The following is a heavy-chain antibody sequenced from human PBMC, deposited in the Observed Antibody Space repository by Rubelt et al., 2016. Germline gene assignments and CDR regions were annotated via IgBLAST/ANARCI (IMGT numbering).Heavy chain of an antibody. D-gene: IGHD2-2*01. CDR2: IKSKTDGGTT. CDR3: TTGYCSSTSCYFDY. V-gene: IGHV3-15*01. J-gene: IGHJ4*02. Sequence: LQLQESGPGLVKPSETLSLTCTVSGGSISSSSYYWGWIRQPPGKRLEWVGRIKSKTDGGTTDYAAPVKGRFTSSRDDSKNTLYRQMNSRKTEDTAVYYCTTGYCSSTSCYFDYWGQGTLVTVSS. CDR1: GGSISSSSYY.